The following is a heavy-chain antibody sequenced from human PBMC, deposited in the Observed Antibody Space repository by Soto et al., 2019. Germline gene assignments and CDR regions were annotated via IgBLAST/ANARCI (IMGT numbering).Heavy chain of an antibody. CDR1: GGTFSSYA. CDR3: ARSIVVVQPYYYYYGMAV. V-gene: IGHV1-69*01. D-gene: IGHD2-2*01. J-gene: IGHJ6*02. Sequence: QVQLVQSGAEVKKPGSSVKVSCKASGGTFSSYAISWVRQAPGQGLEWLGGIIPIFGTANYAQKFQGRVTITADESTRTAYRGLSSRRSWDTAVYYCARSIVVVQPYYYYYGMAVWGQGTTVTVSS. CDR2: IIPIFGTA.